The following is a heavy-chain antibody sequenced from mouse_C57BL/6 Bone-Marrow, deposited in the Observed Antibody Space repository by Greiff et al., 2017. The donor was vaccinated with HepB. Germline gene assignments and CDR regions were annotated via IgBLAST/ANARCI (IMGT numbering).Heavy chain of an antibody. CDR1: GYAFTNYL. J-gene: IGHJ3*01. Sequence: VQLQQSGAELVRPGTSVKVSCKASGYAFTNYLIEWVKQRPGQGLEWIGVINPGSGGTNYTEKFKGKATLTADKSSSTAYMQLSSLTSEDSAVYFCARWGTGPFAYWGQGTLVTVSA. D-gene: IGHD4-1*01. V-gene: IGHV1-54*01. CDR2: INPGSGGT. CDR3: ARWGTGPFAY.